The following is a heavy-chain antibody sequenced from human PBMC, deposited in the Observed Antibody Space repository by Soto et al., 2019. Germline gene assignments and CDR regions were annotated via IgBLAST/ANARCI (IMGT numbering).Heavy chain of an antibody. V-gene: IGHV3-23*04. CDR3: AVKGVLHSFYGMDV. J-gene: IGHJ6*02. D-gene: IGHD1-26*01. Sequence: VQLVESGGGVVQPGRSLRLSCAASGFTFSSYGMSWVRQAPGKGLEWVSAISGSGGSTYYADSVKGRFTISRDNSKNTLYLQMNSLRAEDTAVYYCAVKGVLHSFYGMDVWGQGTTVTVSS. CDR2: ISGSGGST. CDR1: GFTFSSYG.